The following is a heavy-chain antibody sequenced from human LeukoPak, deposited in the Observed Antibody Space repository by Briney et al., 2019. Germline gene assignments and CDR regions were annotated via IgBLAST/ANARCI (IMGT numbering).Heavy chain of an antibody. V-gene: IGHV4-30-4*01. CDR2: IYHSGST. J-gene: IGHJ5*02. D-gene: IGHD6-19*01. CDR3: AREQYSSGWSSFDP. Sequence: SQTLSLTCTVSGGSISSGDYYWSWIRQPPGKGLEWIGEIYHSGSTNYNPSLKSRVTISVDKSKNQFSLKLSSVTAADTAVYYCAREQYSSGWSSFDPWGQGTLVTVSS. CDR1: GGSISSGDYY.